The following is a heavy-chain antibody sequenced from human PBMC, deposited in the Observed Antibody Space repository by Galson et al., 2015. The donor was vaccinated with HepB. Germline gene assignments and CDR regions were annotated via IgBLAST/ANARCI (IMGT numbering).Heavy chain of an antibody. D-gene: IGHD3-22*01. CDR1: GFAFSSYS. V-gene: IGHV3-48*04. CDR3: ARFSSGDAFDI. CDR2: ISSSSSTI. Sequence: SLRLSCAASGFAFSSYSMNWVRQAPGKGLEWVSYISSSSSTIYYADSVKGRFTISRDNAKNSLYLQMNSLRAEDTAVYYCARFSSGDAFDIWGQGTMVTVSS. J-gene: IGHJ3*02.